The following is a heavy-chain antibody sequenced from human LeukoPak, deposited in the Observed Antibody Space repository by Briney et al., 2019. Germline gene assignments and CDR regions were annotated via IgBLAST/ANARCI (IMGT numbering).Heavy chain of an antibody. Sequence: SETLSLTCTVSGASISSYYWSWTRQPPGKGLEWIGSIYYSGTTNYNPSLKSRVTMSVDMSENQFSLKLSSVTAADTAVYYCARLVDCSGGNCYYYFDYWGRGTLVTVSS. J-gene: IGHJ4*02. D-gene: IGHD2-15*01. CDR1: GASISSYY. V-gene: IGHV4-59*08. CDR2: IYYSGTT. CDR3: ARLVDCSGGNCYYYFDY.